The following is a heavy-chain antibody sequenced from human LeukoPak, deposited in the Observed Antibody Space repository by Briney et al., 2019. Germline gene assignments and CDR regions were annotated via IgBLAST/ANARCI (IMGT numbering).Heavy chain of an antibody. CDR2: INPSGGST. J-gene: IGHJ3*02. CDR3: TREGSWGTDAFDI. V-gene: IGHV1-46*01. Sequence: GASVKVSCKASGYTFTSYYMHWVRQAPGQGLEWMGIINPSGGSTSYAQKFQGRVTMTRDTSTSTVYMELSSLRSEDTAVYYCTREGSWGTDAFDIWGQGTMVTVSS. CDR1: GYTFTSYY. D-gene: IGHD3-10*01.